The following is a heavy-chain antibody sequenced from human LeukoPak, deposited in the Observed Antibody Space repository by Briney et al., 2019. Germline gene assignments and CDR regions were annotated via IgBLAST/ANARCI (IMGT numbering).Heavy chain of an antibody. Sequence: SETLSLTCAVYGGSFGGYYWSWIRQPPGKGLEWIGEINHSGSTNYNPSLKSRVTISVDTSKNQFSLKLSSVTAADTAVYYCASAMPALEGSENDYGDYGDYWGQGTLVTVTS. CDR3: ASAMPALEGSENDYGDYGDY. J-gene: IGHJ4*02. CDR1: GGSFGGYY. V-gene: IGHV4-34*01. CDR2: INHSGST. D-gene: IGHD4-17*01.